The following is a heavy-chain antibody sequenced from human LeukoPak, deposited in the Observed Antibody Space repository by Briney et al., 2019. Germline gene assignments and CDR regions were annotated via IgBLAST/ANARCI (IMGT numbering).Heavy chain of an antibody. V-gene: IGHV3-20*04. Sequence: GGSLRLSCTTSGFTFDDYGMTWVRQPPGKGLEWVSGIIKSGDSPGYADSVNGRFTISRDNAKNSLYLQMNSLRAEDTAVYYCATRSGWTFDYWGQGTLVTVSS. J-gene: IGHJ4*02. D-gene: IGHD2-15*01. CDR2: IIKSGDSP. CDR3: ATRSGWTFDY. CDR1: GFTFDDYG.